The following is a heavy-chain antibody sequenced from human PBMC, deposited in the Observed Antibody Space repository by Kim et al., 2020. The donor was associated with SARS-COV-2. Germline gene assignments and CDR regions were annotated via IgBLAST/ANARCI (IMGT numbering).Heavy chain of an antibody. J-gene: IGHJ4*02. Sequence: NYAQKLQGRVTMTTDTSTSTAYMELRSLRSDDTAVYYCAREAGSYGDPSHWGQGTLVTVSS. V-gene: IGHV1-18*01. D-gene: IGHD4-17*01. CDR3: AREAGSYGDPSH.